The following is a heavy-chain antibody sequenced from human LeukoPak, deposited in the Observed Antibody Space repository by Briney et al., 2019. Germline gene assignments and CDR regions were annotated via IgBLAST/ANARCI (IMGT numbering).Heavy chain of an antibody. Sequence: GGSLRLSCAASGFTFSSFTMIWVRQAPGKGLEWVSSISHSDDTSHYADSVRGRFTISRDNAKSSLYLQMNSLRAEDTAVYYCTRDAKHPGYSSGWYYWGEGTLVTVSS. D-gene: IGHD6-19*01. CDR3: TRDAKHPGYSSGWYY. V-gene: IGHV3-48*04. J-gene: IGHJ4*02. CDR2: ISHSDDTS. CDR1: GFTFSSFT.